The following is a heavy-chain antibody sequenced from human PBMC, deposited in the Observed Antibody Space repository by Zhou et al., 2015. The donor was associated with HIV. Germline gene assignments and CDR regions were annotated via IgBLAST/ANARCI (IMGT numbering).Heavy chain of an antibody. CDR3: ARGGYCSSTSCYTARSYYYYGMDV. V-gene: IGHV1-69*06. CDR2: IIPIFGTA. CDR1: GGTFSSYG. Sequence: QVQLVQSGAEVKKPGSSVKVSCRAFGGTFSSYGISWVRQAPGQGLEWMGGIIPIFGTANYAQKFQGRVTITADKSTSTAYMELSSLRSEDTAVYYCARGGYCSSTSCYTARSYYYYGMDVWGQGTTVTVSS. D-gene: IGHD2-2*02. J-gene: IGHJ6*02.